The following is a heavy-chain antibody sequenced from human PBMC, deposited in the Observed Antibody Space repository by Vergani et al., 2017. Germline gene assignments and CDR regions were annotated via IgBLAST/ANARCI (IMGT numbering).Heavy chain of an antibody. V-gene: IGHV3-30*18. Sequence: QVQLVESGGGVVQPGRSLRLSCAASGFTFSSYGMHCVRQAPGKGLEWVAVISYDGSNKYYADSVKGRFTISRDNSKNTLYLQMNSLRAEDTAVYYCAKSGGPHDFWSGYYYYYMDVWGKGTTVTVSS. J-gene: IGHJ6*03. CDR1: GFTFSSYG. D-gene: IGHD3-3*01. CDR2: ISYDGSNK. CDR3: AKSGGPHDFWSGYYYYYMDV.